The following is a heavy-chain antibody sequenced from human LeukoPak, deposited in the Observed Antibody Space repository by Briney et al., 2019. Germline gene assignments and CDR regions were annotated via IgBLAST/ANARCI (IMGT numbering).Heavy chain of an antibody. CDR3: ARGEGTYYDSTVGDY. V-gene: IGHV3-30*01. J-gene: IGHJ4*02. CDR1: GFTFSSYA. CDR2: ISYDGSNK. Sequence: GGSLRLSCAASGFTFSSYAMHWVRQAPGKGLEWVAVISYDGSNKYYADSVKGRFTISRDNSKNTLYLQMNSLRAEDTAAYYCARGEGTYYDSTVGDYWGQGTLVTVSS. D-gene: IGHD3-22*01.